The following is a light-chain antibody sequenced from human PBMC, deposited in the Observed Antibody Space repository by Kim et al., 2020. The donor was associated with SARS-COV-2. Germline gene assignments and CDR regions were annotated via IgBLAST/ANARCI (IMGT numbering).Light chain of an antibody. J-gene: IGLJ2*01. V-gene: IGLV3-19*01. CDR3: NSRDSSGNHLV. CDR1: SLRSYY. CDR2: GKN. Sequence: SSELTQDPAVYVALGQTVRITFQGDSLRSYYASWYQQKPGQAPVLVIYGKNNRTSGIPDRFSGSSSGNTASLTITGAQAEDEADYYCNSRDSSGNHLVFGGGTKLTVL.